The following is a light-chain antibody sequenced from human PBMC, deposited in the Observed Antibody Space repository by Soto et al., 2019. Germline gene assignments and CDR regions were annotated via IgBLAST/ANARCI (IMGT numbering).Light chain of an antibody. V-gene: IGLV4-69*01. CDR3: QTWGTGTPVV. Sequence: QLVLTQSPSASASLGASVKLTCTLISGHSSYAIAWHQQQPEKGPRYLMKLNSDGSHSKGDGIPDRFSGSSSGAERYLTISSLQSEDEADYYCQTWGTGTPVVFGGGTKLTVL. J-gene: IGLJ2*01. CDR1: SGHSSYA. CDR2: LNSDGSH.